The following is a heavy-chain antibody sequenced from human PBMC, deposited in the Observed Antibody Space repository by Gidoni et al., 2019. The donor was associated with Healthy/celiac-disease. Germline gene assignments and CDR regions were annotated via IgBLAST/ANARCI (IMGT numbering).Heavy chain of an antibody. CDR2: ISCSGGST. V-gene: IGHV3-23*01. CDR3: AKDLSSSSKFDP. J-gene: IGHJ5*02. D-gene: IGHD6-6*01. CDR1: GFTFSSYA. Sequence: EVQLLESGGGLVQPGGALRLSCAASGFTFSSYAMSWVRQAPGKGLELVSAISCSGGSTYYADSVKGRFTISRDNSKNTLYLQMNSLRAEDTAVYYCAKDLSSSSKFDPWGQGTLVTVSS.